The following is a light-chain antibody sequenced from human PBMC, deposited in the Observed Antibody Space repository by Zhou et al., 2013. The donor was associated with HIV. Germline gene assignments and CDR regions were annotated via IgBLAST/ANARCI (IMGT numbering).Light chain of an antibody. J-gene: IGKJ3*01. Sequence: AIQMTQSPSSLSASVGDRLTITCRASQDIGNDLGWYQQKPGKAPKLLIYAASNLQSGVPSRFSGSGSGSDFTLTITSLQPEDFATYFCLQDYNYPFTFGPGTRVEI. CDR1: QDIGND. CDR2: AAS. V-gene: IGKV1-6*01. CDR3: LQDYNYPFT.